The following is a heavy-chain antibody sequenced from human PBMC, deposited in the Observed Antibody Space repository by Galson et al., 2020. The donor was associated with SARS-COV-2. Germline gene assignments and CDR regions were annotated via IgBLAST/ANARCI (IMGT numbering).Heavy chain of an antibody. CDR3: TRVARAAVVIIYYYMDV. CDR1: GFTFGDYA. D-gene: IGHD3-22*01. J-gene: IGHJ6*03. CDR2: IRSKAYGGTT. Sequence: GESLKISCIASGFTFGDYAMSWVRQAPGKGLEWVGFIRSKAYGGTTEYAASVKGRFTISRDDSKSIAYLQMNSLKTEDTAVYYCTRVARAAVVIIYYYMDVWGKGTTVTVSS. V-gene: IGHV3-49*04.